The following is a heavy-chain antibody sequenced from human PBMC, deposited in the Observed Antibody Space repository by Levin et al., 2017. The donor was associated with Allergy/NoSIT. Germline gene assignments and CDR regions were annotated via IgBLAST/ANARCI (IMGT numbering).Heavy chain of an antibody. Sequence: GESLKISCKASGYTFTSYDINWVRQATGQGLEWMGWMNPNSGNTGYAQKFQGRVTMTRNTSISTAYMELSSLRSEDTAVYYCARMYSSSWHPNFDYWGQGTLVTVSS. CDR3: ARMYSSSWHPNFDY. CDR2: MNPNSGNT. J-gene: IGHJ4*02. V-gene: IGHV1-8*01. D-gene: IGHD6-13*01. CDR1: GYTFTSYD.